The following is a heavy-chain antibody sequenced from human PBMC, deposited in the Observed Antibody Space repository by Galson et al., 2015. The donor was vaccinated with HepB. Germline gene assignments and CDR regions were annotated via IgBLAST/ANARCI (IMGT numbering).Heavy chain of an antibody. CDR1: GGTFSTYA. CDR3: ASEGRAAATNPADY. D-gene: IGHD6-13*01. J-gene: IGHJ4*02. Sequence: SVKVSCKASGGTFSTYAISWVRQAPGHGLEWMGGITPLFGTANYAQKFQGRVTITADESTSTAYMELSSLKLEDTAVYYCASEGRAAATNPADYWGQGTLVIVSS. CDR2: ITPLFGTA. V-gene: IGHV1-69*13.